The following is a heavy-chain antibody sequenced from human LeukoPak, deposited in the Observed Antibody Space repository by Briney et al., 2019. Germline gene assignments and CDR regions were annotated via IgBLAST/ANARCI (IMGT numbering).Heavy chain of an antibody. D-gene: IGHD6-19*01. V-gene: IGHV3-23*01. CDR3: AKGLAVAGHFDY. CDR2: ISGSGGST. CDR1: GFTFSSYA. J-gene: IGHJ4*02. Sequence: GRSLRLSCAASGFTFSSYAMHWVRQAPGKGLEWVSAISGSGGSTYYADSVKGRFTISRDNSKNTLYLQMNSLRAEDTAVYYCAKGLAVAGHFDYWGQGTLVTVSS.